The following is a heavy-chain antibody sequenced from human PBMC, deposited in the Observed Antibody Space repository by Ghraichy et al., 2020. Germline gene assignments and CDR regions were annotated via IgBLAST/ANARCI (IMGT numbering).Heavy chain of an antibody. CDR1: GGTFSSYA. CDR2: IIPIFGTA. CDR3: ASGGQQLFYFDY. Sequence: SVKVSCKASGGTFSSYAISWVRQAPGQGLEWMGGIIPIFGTANYAQKFQGRVTITADESTSTAYMELSSLRSEDTAVYYCASGGQQLFYFDYWGQGTLVTVSS. V-gene: IGHV1-69*13. D-gene: IGHD6-13*01. J-gene: IGHJ4*02.